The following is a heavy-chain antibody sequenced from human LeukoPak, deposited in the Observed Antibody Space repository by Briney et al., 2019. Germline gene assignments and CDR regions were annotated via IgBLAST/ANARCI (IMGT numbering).Heavy chain of an antibody. CDR2: IYYSGST. CDR1: GGSISSSSYY. V-gene: IGHV4-39*01. D-gene: IGHD1-1*01. CDR3: LGGTTGTEAHD. J-gene: IGHJ4*02. Sequence: SETLSLTCTVSGGSISSSSYYWGWIRQPPGKGLEWIGSIYYSGSTYYNPSLKSRVTISVDTSKNQFSLKLSSVTAADTAVYYCLGGTTGTEAHDWGQGTQVTVSS.